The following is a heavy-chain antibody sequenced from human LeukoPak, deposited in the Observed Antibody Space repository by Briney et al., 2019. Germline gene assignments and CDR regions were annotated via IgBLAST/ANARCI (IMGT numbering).Heavy chain of an antibody. Sequence: SETLSLTCAVSGGSISSTTSYWGWIRQPPGKGLEWIGYIYYSGSTNYNPSLKSRVTISVDTSKNQFSLKLSSVTAADTAVYYCARSVLAAADHNWFDPWGQGTLVTVSS. D-gene: IGHD6-13*01. J-gene: IGHJ5*02. CDR1: GGSISSTTSY. V-gene: IGHV4-61*05. CDR3: ARSVLAAADHNWFDP. CDR2: IYYSGST.